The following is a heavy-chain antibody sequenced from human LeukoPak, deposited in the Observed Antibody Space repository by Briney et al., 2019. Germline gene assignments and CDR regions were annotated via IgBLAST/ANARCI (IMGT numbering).Heavy chain of an antibody. CDR3: ARDGSGPDAESGAFDI. D-gene: IGHD2-15*01. Sequence: SETLSLTCAVSGGSISSSNWWSWVRQPPGKGLEWIGEIYHSGSTNYNPSLKSRVTISVDKSKNQFSLKLGSVTAADTAVYYCARDGSGPDAESGAFDIWGQGTMVTVSS. CDR2: IYHSGST. CDR1: GGSISSSNW. V-gene: IGHV4-4*02. J-gene: IGHJ3*02.